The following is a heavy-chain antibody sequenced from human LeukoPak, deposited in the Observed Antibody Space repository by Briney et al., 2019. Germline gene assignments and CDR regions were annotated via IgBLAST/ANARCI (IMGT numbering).Heavy chain of an antibody. CDR3: ARLPLYYDVDY. V-gene: IGHV5-51*01. Sequence: PGESLKISCKGSGYIFNSYWIAWVRQMPGKGLEWMGIIYPGDSDTRYSPSFQGQVTMSADKSISTAYLQWSSLKASDTAMYYCARLPLYYDVDYWGQGTLVTVSS. CDR1: GYIFNSYW. CDR2: IYPGDSDT. J-gene: IGHJ4*02. D-gene: IGHD3-22*01.